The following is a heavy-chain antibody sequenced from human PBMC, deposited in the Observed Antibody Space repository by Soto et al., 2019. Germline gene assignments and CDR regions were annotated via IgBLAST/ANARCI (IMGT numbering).Heavy chain of an antibody. CDR1: GFTFSNYG. CDR3: ARDRGWNCDY. J-gene: IGHJ4*02. D-gene: IGHD1-7*01. CDR2: ISSDGSNK. V-gene: IGHV3-30*03. Sequence: QVQLVESGGGVVQPGRSLRFSCAASGFTFSNYGMHWVRQAPGKGLEWVALISSDGSNKYYADSVKGRFRFSRDNSQKRLYLQVNSLRPEDTAVNYVARDRGWNCDYWGQGTLVTVSS.